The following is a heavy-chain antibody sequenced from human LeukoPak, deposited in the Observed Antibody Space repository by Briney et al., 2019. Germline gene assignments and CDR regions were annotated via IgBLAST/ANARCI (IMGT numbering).Heavy chain of an antibody. D-gene: IGHD3-10*01. Sequence: GRSLRLSCAASGFTFDDYAMHWVRQAPGKGLEWVSGISWNSGSIGYADSVKGRFTISRDNAKNSLYLQMNSLRAEDTALYYCAKDRGTFGELSFFDYWGQGTLVTVSS. CDR3: AKDRGTFGELSFFDY. V-gene: IGHV3-9*01. CDR1: GFTFDDYA. J-gene: IGHJ4*02. CDR2: ISWNSGSI.